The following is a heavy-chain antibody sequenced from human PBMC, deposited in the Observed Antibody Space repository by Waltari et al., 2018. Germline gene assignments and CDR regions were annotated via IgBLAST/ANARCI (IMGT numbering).Heavy chain of an antibody. CDR3: ARDWRESSGWPTPLDY. CDR2: VIPIFGTA. V-gene: IGHV1-69*12. CDR1: GGTFSSYA. J-gene: IGHJ4*02. D-gene: IGHD6-19*01. Sequence: QVQLVQSGAEVKKPGSSVKVSCKASGGTFSSYAISWVRQAPGQGLEWMGGVIPIFGTANYAPKFQGRVTITADESTSTAYMELSSLRSEDTALYYCARDWRESSGWPTPLDYWGQGTLVTVSS.